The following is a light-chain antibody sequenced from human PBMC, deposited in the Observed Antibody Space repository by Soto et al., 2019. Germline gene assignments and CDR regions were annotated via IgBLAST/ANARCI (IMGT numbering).Light chain of an antibody. CDR2: GVT. J-gene: IGLJ1*01. V-gene: IGLV2-14*03. CDR1: SSDIGAHDD. CDR3: CSYTSDLTPYV. Sequence: QSVLTQPASVSGSPGQSITISCTGTSSDIGAHDDVSWYQQHPGKVPKLLIYGVTDRPSGISNRFSGSKSGNVASLTISGLQAEDEAYYYCCSYTSDLTPYVFGTGTKVTVL.